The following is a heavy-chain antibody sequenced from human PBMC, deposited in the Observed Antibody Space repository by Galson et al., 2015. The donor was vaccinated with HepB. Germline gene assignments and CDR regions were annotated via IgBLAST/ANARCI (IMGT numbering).Heavy chain of an antibody. D-gene: IGHD5-12*01. J-gene: IGHJ4*02. Sequence: CAISGDGVSSNSAAWNWIRQSPSRGLEWLGRTYYRSKWYNDYAVSVKSRITINPDTSKNQFSLQLSSVTPEDTAVYYCARDRGGYIVATALDYWGQGTLVTVSS. CDR1: GDGVSSNSAA. V-gene: IGHV6-1*01. CDR2: TYYRSKWYN. CDR3: ARDRGGYIVATALDY.